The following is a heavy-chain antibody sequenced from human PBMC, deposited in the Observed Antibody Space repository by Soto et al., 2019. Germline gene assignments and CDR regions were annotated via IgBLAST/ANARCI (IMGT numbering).Heavy chain of an antibody. Sequence: QLQLQESGPGLVKPSETLSLTCTVSGGSISSSSYYWGWIRQPPGKGLEWIGSIYYRGSTYYNPSLKSRVTISVDTSKNQFSLKLSSVTAADTAVYYCARRCSSTSCYDYWGQGTLVTVSS. V-gene: IGHV4-39*01. CDR3: ARRCSSTSCYDY. J-gene: IGHJ4*02. CDR2: IYYRGST. CDR1: GGSISSSSYY. D-gene: IGHD2-2*01.